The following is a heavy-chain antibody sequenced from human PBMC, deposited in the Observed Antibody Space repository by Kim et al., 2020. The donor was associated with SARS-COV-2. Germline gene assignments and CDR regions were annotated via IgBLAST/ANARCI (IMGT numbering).Heavy chain of an antibody. J-gene: IGHJ4*02. V-gene: IGHV3-23*01. Sequence: SVKGRFTISRDNAKNTLYLQMNSLRAEDTTVYYCAKVPGRYCSSTPFDYGGQGTLVTVSS. D-gene: IGHD2-2*01. CDR3: AKVPGRYCSSTPFDY.